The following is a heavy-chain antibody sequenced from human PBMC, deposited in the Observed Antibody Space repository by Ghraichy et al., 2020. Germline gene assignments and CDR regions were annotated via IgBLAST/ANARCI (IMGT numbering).Heavy chain of an antibody. Sequence: GGSLRLSCAASGFTFSSYSMNWVRQAPGKGLEWVSSISSSSSYIYYADSVKGRFTISRDNAKNSLYLQMNSLRAEDTAVYYCARGARLAMGFDYWGQGTLVTVSS. V-gene: IGHV3-21*01. D-gene: IGHD5-18*01. J-gene: IGHJ4*02. CDR1: GFTFSSYS. CDR2: ISSSSSYI. CDR3: ARGARLAMGFDY.